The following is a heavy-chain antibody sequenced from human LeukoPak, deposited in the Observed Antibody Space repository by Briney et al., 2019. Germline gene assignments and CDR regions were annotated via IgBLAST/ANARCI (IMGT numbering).Heavy chain of an antibody. CDR3: AKDFTFAYGDYGIPLGSYFDY. V-gene: IGHV3-30*18. D-gene: IGHD4-17*01. J-gene: IGHJ4*02. Sequence: GGSLRLSCAASGFTFSSYGMHWVRQAPGKGLEWVAVISYDGSNKYYVDSVKGRFTISRDNSKNTLYLQMNSLRAEDTAVYYCAKDFTFAYGDYGIPLGSYFDYWGQGTLVTVSS. CDR2: ISYDGSNK. CDR1: GFTFSSYG.